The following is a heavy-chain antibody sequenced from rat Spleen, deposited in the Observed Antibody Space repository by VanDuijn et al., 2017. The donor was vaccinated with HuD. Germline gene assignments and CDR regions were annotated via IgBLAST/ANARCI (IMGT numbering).Heavy chain of an antibody. CDR2: ITDTGDST. D-gene: IGHD1-10*01. J-gene: IGHJ2*01. Sequence: EVQLVESGGGLVQPGRSLKLSCVTSGFTFTNYWMTWIRRAPGKGLEWVASITDTGDSTYYPDSVKGRFTISRDNAKSTLYLQMNSLRSEDTATYYCAKIYNNYGGYYFDYWGQGVMVTVSS. CDR1: GFTFTNYW. CDR3: AKIYNNYGGYYFDY. V-gene: IGHV5-31*01.